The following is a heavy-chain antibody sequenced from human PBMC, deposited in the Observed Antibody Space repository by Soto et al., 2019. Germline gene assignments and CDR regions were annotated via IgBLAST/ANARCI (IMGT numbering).Heavy chain of an antibody. CDR3: AAESGYCSGGSCQGDAFDI. Sequence: SVKVSFKASGFTFTSSAVQWVRQARGQRLEWIGWIVVGSGNTNYAQKFQERVTITRDMSTSTAYMELSSLRSEDTAVYYCAAESGYCSGGSCQGDAFDIWGQGTMVTVSS. D-gene: IGHD2-15*01. V-gene: IGHV1-58*01. CDR1: GFTFTSSA. J-gene: IGHJ3*02. CDR2: IVVGSGNT.